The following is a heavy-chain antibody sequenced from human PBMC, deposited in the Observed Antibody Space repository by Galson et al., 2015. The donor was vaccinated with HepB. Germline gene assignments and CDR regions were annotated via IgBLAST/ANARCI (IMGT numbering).Heavy chain of an antibody. CDR2: INHSGST. J-gene: IGHJ4*02. CDR1: GGSFSGYY. D-gene: IGHD6-13*01. CDR3: ARGQAAAGRYYFDY. Sequence: TLSLTCAVYGGSFSGYYWSWIRQPPGKGLEWIGEINHSGSTNYNPSLKSRVTISVDTSKNQFSLKLSSVTAADTAVYYCARGQAAAGRYYFDYWGQGTLVTVSS. V-gene: IGHV4-34*01.